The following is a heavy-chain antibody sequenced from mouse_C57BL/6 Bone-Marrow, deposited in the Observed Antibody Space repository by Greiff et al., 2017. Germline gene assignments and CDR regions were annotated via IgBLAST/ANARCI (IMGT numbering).Heavy chain of an antibody. D-gene: IGHD1-1*01. Sequence: VQLQQSGAELVKPGASVKISCKASGYAFSSYWMNWVKQRPGKGLEWIGQLYPGDGDPNYNGKFKGKATLTADKSSSTAYMQLSSLTSEDSAVYFCARGSSYGWFAYWGQGTLVTVSA. CDR3: ARGSSYGWFAY. V-gene: IGHV1-80*01. J-gene: IGHJ3*01. CDR2: LYPGDGDP. CDR1: GYAFSSYW.